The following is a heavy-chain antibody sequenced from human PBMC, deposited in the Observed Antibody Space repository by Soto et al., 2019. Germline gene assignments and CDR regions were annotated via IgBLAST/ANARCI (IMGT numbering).Heavy chain of an antibody. CDR1: GFTFRGYG. D-gene: IGHD2-8*02. CDR3: AKDHCTGGRCYSDY. Sequence: GGSLRLSCAASGFTFRGYGMHWVRQAPGKGLEWVAVISFDGSNKYYADSVKGRFTISRDNSMNTLYLQMSSLRAEDTAVYSCAKDHCTGGRCYSDYWGQGTLVTVSS. CDR2: ISFDGSNK. V-gene: IGHV3-30*18. J-gene: IGHJ4*02.